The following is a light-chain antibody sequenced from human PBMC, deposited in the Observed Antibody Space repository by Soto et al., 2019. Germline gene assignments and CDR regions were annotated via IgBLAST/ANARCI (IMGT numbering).Light chain of an antibody. J-gene: IGKJ5*01. CDR1: QGISSY. CDR3: QQYYSYPPIT. V-gene: IGKV1-8*01. CDR2: AAS. Sequence: ALRMTQSPSSFSASTGDRVTITCRASQGISSYLAWYQQKPGKAPKLLIYAASTLQSGVPSRFSGSGSGTEFTLTISCLQSEDFATYYCQQYYSYPPITFGQGTRLEIK.